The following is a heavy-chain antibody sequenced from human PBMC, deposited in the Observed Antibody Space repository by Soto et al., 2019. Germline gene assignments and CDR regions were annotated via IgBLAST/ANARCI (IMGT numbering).Heavy chain of an antibody. D-gene: IGHD6-19*01. V-gene: IGHV2-5*02. CDR3: AHGYTGSGWFKNWFAP. CDR2: IYWDDDK. J-gene: IGHJ5*02. Sequence: QITLKESGPTLVKPTQTLTLTCTFSGFSLSTYGVGVGWIRQPPGKALEWLAFIYWDDDKRYSPSLKSRLTIRTDTSKNQVVLIMTNMDPVDTATYCCAHGYTGSGWFKNWFAPWGQGTLVIVSS. CDR1: GFSLSTYGVG.